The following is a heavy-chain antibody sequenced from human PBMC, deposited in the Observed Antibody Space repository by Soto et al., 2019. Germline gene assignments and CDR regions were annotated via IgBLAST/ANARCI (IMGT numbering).Heavy chain of an antibody. CDR2: ISTYNSNK. Sequence: QVQLVQSGAEVKKPGASVKVSCKASGYTFTSYGFTWVRQAPGQGLEWMGWISTYNSNKNYAQKLQGRVTMTTDTATSTAYMELRSLRSDDTAVYYCARVSEMYGTGFSHDYWGHGTRVTVSS. J-gene: IGHJ4*01. CDR3: ARVSEMYGTGFSHDY. V-gene: IGHV1-18*01. CDR1: GYTFTSYG. D-gene: IGHD3-9*01.